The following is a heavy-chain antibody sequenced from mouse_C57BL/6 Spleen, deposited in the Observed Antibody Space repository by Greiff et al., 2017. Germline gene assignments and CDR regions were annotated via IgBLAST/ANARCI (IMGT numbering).Heavy chain of an antibody. CDR1: GYTFTSYW. J-gene: IGHJ4*01. CDR2: IYPGSGST. CDR3: ARRPPYYYAMDY. V-gene: IGHV1-55*01. Sequence: QVQLKQPGAELVKPGASVKMSCKASGYTFTSYWITWVKQRPGQGLEWIGDIYPGSGSTNYNEKFKSKATLTVDTSSSTAYMQLSSLTSEDSAVYYCARRPPYYYAMDYWGQGTSVTVSS.